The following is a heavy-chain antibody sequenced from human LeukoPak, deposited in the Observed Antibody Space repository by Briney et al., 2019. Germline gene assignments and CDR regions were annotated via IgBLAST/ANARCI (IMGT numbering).Heavy chain of an antibody. Sequence: GGSLRLSCAASGFTFSSYWMSWVRQAPGKGLEWVANIKQDGSEKYYVDSVKGRFTISRDNAKNSLYLQMNSLRAEDTAVYYCARDGRWNYVGFDYWGQGTLVTVSS. D-gene: IGHD1-7*01. CDR2: IKQDGSEK. V-gene: IGHV3-7*01. CDR3: ARDGRWNYVGFDY. CDR1: GFTFSSYW. J-gene: IGHJ4*02.